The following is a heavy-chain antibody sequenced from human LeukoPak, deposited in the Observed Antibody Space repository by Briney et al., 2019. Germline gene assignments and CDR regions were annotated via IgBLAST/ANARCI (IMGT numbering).Heavy chain of an antibody. J-gene: IGHJ4*02. CDR2: IIPIFGTA. D-gene: IGHD3-22*01. CDR3: ARDNYYDSSGYIFDY. Sequence: SVKVSCKASGGTFSSYAISWVRQAPGQGLEWMGGIIPIFGTANYAQKFQGRVTITADESTSTAYTELSSLRSEDTAVYYCARDNYYDSSGYIFDYWGQGTLVTVSS. V-gene: IGHV1-69*13. CDR1: GGTFSSYA.